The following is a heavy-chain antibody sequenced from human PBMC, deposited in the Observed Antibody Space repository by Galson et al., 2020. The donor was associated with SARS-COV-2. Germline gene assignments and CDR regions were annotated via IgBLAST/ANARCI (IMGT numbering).Heavy chain of an antibody. V-gene: IGHV4-34*01. J-gene: IGHJ5*02. CDR2: INHSGST. Sequence: SETLSLTCAVYGGSFSGYYWSWIRQPPGKGLEWIGEINHSGSTNYNPSLKSRVTISVDTSKNQFSLKLSSVTAADTAVYYCARGRGSLSGSYFAALIIWFDPWGQGTLVTVSS. D-gene: IGHD1-26*01. CDR3: ARGRGSLSGSYFAALIIWFDP. CDR1: GGSFSGYY.